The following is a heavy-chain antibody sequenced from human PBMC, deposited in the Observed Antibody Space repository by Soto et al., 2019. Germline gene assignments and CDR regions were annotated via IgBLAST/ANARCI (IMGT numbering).Heavy chain of an antibody. CDR3: ARHHGIQLEGWFDP. CDR2: IYYSGST. V-gene: IGHV4-39*01. J-gene: IGHJ5*02. Sequence: QLQLQESGPGLVKPSETLSLTCTVSGGSISSSSYYWGWIRQPPGKGLEWIGSIYYSGSTYYNPSLKSRVTISVDTSKNQFPLKLSSVTAADTAVYYCARHHGIQLEGWFDPWGQGTLVTVSS. D-gene: IGHD5-18*01. CDR1: GGSISSSSYY.